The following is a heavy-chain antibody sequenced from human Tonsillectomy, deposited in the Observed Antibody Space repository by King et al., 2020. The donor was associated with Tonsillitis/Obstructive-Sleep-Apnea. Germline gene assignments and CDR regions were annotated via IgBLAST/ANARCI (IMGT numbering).Heavy chain of an antibody. CDR1: GFTFGSYG. Sequence: QLVQSGGGVVQPGRSLRLSCAASGFTFGSYGRHWVRPAPGKGLERVAVISDDGSNKYYAESVKGRFTISRDNSKNTLYLQMNGLRAEDTAVYYCAKEDDSSGWNYFDSWGQGTQVTVSS. V-gene: IGHV3-30*18. CDR3: AKEDDSSGWNYFDS. CDR2: ISDDGSNK. D-gene: IGHD6-19*01. J-gene: IGHJ4*02.